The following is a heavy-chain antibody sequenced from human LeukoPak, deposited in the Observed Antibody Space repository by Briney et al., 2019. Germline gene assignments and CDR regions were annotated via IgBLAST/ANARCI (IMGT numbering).Heavy chain of an antibody. J-gene: IGHJ3*02. CDR3: ARVGGLRLQGALDI. D-gene: IGHD5-12*01. Sequence: GGSLRLSCAASGFTFDDYGMSWVRQAPGKGLEWVSGINWNGGSTGYADSVKGRFTISRDNAKNSLYLQMNSLRAEDTALYHCARVGGLRLQGALDIWGQGTMVTVSS. CDR2: INWNGGST. CDR1: GFTFDDYG. V-gene: IGHV3-20*01.